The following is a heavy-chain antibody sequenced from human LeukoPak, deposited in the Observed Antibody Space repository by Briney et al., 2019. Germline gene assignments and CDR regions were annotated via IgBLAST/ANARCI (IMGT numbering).Heavy chain of an antibody. Sequence: SVKVSCKASGGTFSSYAISWVRQAPGQGLEWMGRIIPIFGTANYAQKFQGRVTITTDESTSRAYMELSSLRSEDTAVYYCARDLQGEADYWGQGTLVTVSS. V-gene: IGHV1-69*05. CDR2: IIPIFGTA. CDR3: ARDLQGEADY. CDR1: GGTFSSYA. J-gene: IGHJ4*02.